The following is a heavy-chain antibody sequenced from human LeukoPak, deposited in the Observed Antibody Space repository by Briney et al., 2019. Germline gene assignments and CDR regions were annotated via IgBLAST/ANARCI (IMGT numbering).Heavy chain of an antibody. V-gene: IGHV1-18*01. CDR1: NYTFINYG. J-gene: IGHJ4*02. Sequence: ASVKVSCKASNYTFINYGINWVRQAPGHGLEWIGWISAYNGNTKFAENLQGRVTMTTDTSTSTAYMELRSLRSDDTAMYYCARASYYYDSSGTDYWGQGTLVTVSS. D-gene: IGHD3-22*01. CDR3: ARASYYYDSSGTDY. CDR2: ISAYNGNT.